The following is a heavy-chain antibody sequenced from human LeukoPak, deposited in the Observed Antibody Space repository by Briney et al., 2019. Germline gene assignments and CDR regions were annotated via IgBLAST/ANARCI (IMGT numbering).Heavy chain of an antibody. Sequence: ASVKVSCKASGGTFSSYAISWVRQAPGQGLEWMGGIIPIFGTANYAQKFQGRVTITADESTSTAYMELSSLRSEDTAVYYCARERRVYYYGSGSYGAFDIWGQGTMVTVSS. J-gene: IGHJ3*02. CDR3: ARERRVYYYGSGSYGAFDI. V-gene: IGHV1-69*13. CDR1: GGTFSSYA. D-gene: IGHD3-10*01. CDR2: IIPIFGTA.